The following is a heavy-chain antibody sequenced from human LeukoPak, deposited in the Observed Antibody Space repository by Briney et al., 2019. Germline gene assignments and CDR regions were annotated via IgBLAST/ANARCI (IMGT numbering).Heavy chain of an antibody. CDR2: IKQDGSEK. Sequence: PGGSLRLSCAASGFTFSTYWMTWVRQAPGKGLEWVANIKQDGSEKYYVDSVKGRFTIPRDNAKNSLYLQTNSLRAEDTAVYYCARDRYDSSGYDWFDPWGQGTLVTVSS. D-gene: IGHD3-22*01. V-gene: IGHV3-7*01. CDR3: ARDRYDSSGYDWFDP. J-gene: IGHJ5*02. CDR1: GFTFSTYW.